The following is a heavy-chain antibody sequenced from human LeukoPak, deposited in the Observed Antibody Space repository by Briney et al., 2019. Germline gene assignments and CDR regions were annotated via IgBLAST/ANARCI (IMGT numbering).Heavy chain of an antibody. CDR3: ARAGYYYDSSGYYSYYFDY. Sequence: PGGSLRLSCAASGFTFSSYSMTWVRQAPGKGLEWVSSISSSSSYIYYADSVKGRFTISRDNAKNSLYLQMNSLRAEDTAVYYCARAGYYYDSSGYYSYYFDYWGQGTLVTVSS. V-gene: IGHV3-21*01. D-gene: IGHD3-22*01. CDR1: GFTFSSYS. CDR2: ISSSSSYI. J-gene: IGHJ4*02.